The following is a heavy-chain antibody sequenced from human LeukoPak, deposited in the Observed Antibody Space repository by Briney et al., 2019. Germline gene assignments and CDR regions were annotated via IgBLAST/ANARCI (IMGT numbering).Heavy chain of an antibody. CDR2: INWNGGST. J-gene: IGHJ3*02. V-gene: IGHV3-20*04. Sequence: GGSLRLSCAASGFTFDDYGMSWVRQAPGKGLEWVSGINWNGGSTGYADSVKGRFTISRDNAKNSLYLQMNSLRAENTAVYYCARPYSPSAFDIWGQGTMVTVSS. D-gene: IGHD6-13*01. CDR1: GFTFDDYG. CDR3: ARPYSPSAFDI.